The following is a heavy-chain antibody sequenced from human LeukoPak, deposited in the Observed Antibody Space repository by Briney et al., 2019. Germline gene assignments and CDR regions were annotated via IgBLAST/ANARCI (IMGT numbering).Heavy chain of an antibody. CDR1: GFTFNNYA. V-gene: IGHV4-34*01. CDR3: ARIWPRSSSSWYLGAFDI. Sequence: KTGGSLRLSCAASGFTFNNYAMNWVRQPPGKGLEWIGEINHSGSTNYNPSLKSRVTISVDTSKNQFSLKLSSVTAADTAVYYCARIWPRSSSSWYLGAFDIWGQGTMVTVSS. J-gene: IGHJ3*02. CDR2: INHSGST. D-gene: IGHD6-13*01.